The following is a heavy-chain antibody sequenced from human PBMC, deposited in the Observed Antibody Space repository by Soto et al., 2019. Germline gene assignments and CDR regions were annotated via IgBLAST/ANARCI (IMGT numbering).Heavy chain of an antibody. CDR2: INHSGST. V-gene: IGHV4-34*01. J-gene: IGHJ4*02. CDR3: ARGGRQQLIPTPISYKIDY. CDR1: GWSFSGYY. D-gene: IGHD6-13*01. Sequence: PXETLYLTGAVYGWSFSGYYWSWIRQPPGKGLEWIGEINHSGSTNYNPSLKSRVTISVDMSKNQFSLKLSSVTAADTAVYYCARGGRQQLIPTPISYKIDYWGQGTLVTVSS.